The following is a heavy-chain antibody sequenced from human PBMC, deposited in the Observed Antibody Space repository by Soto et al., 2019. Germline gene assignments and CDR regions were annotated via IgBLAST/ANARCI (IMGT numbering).Heavy chain of an antibody. CDR2: IYNDGTYS. Sequence: GGSLRLSCASSGFIFKMYWMHWVRQSPGKGLVWISRIYNDGTYSDYADSVRGRFTISRDNVNDTLYLQMNNLRAEDSGLYYCTRGPRPISTGTGAYWGQGTKVTVSS. V-gene: IGHV3-74*01. CDR3: TRGPRPISTGTGAY. CDR1: GFIFKMYW. D-gene: IGHD3-10*01. J-gene: IGHJ4*02.